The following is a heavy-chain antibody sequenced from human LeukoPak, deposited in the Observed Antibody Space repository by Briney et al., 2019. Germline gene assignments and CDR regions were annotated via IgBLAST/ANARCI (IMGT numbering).Heavy chain of an antibody. J-gene: IGHJ4*02. CDR2: ISSSSSTI. V-gene: IGHV3-48*01. CDR3: ARDEEDYSNPYGIDY. CDR1: GFTFSSYS. D-gene: IGHD4-11*01. Sequence: GGSLRLSCAASGFTFSSYSMNWVRQAPGKGLEWVSYISSSSSTIYYADSVKGRFTISRDNAKNSLYLQMNSLRAEDTAVYYCARDEEDYSNPYGIDYWGQGTLVTVSS.